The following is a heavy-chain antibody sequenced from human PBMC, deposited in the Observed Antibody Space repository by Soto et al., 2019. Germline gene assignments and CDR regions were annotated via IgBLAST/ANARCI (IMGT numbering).Heavy chain of an antibody. CDR1: GGSISSSGYY. CDR3: ARGTTFAGSAF. D-gene: IGHD1-26*01. CDR2: ISYSGST. J-gene: IGHJ4*02. V-gene: IGHV4-39*01. Sequence: QLQLQESGPGLVKPSETLSLTCTVSGGSISSSGYYWGWIRQPPGEGLEWIGSISYSGSTYYNPSLKSRVSXSXXTSKSQCSLKLSSVTAADTAVYYCARGTTFAGSAFWGQGTLVTVSS.